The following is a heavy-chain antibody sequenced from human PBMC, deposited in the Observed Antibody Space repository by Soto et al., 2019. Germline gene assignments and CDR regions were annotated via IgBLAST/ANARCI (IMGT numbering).Heavy chain of an antibody. CDR1: GGSISSSSYH. J-gene: IGHJ4*02. V-gene: IGHV4-39*01. CDR2: IYYSGST. Sequence: SETLSLTCTVSGGSISSSSYHWGWIRQPPGKGLEWIGSIYYSGSTYYNPSLKSRVTISVDTSKNQFSLKLSSVTAADTAVYYCARLSYYYDSSGPSYYFDYWGQGTLVTVSS. CDR3: ARLSYYYDSSGPSYYFDY. D-gene: IGHD3-22*01.